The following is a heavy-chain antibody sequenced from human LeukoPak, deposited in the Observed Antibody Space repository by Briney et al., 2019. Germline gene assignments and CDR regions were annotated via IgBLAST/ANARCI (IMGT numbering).Heavy chain of an antibody. D-gene: IGHD6-19*01. J-gene: IGHJ3*02. CDR3: ARGYSSGWYGDAFDI. CDR1: GFTFSSYD. Sequence: GGSLRLSCAASGFTFSSYDMHWVRQATGKGLEWVSAIGTAGDTYYPGSVKGRFTISRENAKNSLCLQMNSLRAGDTAVYYCARGYSSGWYGDAFDIWGQGTMVTVSS. V-gene: IGHV3-13*01. CDR2: IGTAGDT.